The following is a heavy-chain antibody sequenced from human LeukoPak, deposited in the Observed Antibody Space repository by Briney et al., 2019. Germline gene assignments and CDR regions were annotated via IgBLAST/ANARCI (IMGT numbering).Heavy chain of an antibody. J-gene: IGHJ4*02. Sequence: PGGSLRLSCAASGFIFDDYAMHWVRQAPGKGLDWVSLITWDGGSTYYADSVKGRFTISRDNAKNSLYLQMNSLRAEDTAVYYCARDSYSYDYVWGSYRYYPFDYWGQGTLVTVSS. CDR2: ITWDGGST. D-gene: IGHD3-16*02. CDR1: GFIFDDYA. CDR3: ARDSYSYDYVWGSYRYYPFDY. V-gene: IGHV3-43D*03.